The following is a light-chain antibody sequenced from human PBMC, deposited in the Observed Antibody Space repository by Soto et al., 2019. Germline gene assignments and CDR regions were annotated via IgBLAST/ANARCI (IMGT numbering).Light chain of an antibody. CDR3: QSYVSSLSVV. V-gene: IGLV1-40*01. CDR1: SSNIGAGYD. J-gene: IGLJ2*01. CDR2: GNS. Sequence: QSVLTQPPSVSGAPGQRVTISCTGSSSNIGAGYDVHWYQQLPGTAPKLLIYGNSNRPSGVPDRFSGSKSGTSASLAITGLQAEDYADYYCQSYVSSLSVVFGGGTKLTVL.